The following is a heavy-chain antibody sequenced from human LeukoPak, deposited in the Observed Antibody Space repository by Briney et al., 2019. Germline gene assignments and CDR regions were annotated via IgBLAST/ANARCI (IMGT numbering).Heavy chain of an antibody. CDR1: GGTFSNYV. CDR3: ARDGDTAMVSFYDI. D-gene: IGHD5-18*01. CDR2: IIPMFGTP. Sequence: ASVKVSCKASGGTFSNYVISWVRQAPGQGLEYMGGIIPMFGTPNYAQKFQGRVTITADESTNTAYMELSSLTYEDTAMYYCARDGDTAMVSFYDIWGQGTKVTVSS. J-gene: IGHJ3*02. V-gene: IGHV1-69*01.